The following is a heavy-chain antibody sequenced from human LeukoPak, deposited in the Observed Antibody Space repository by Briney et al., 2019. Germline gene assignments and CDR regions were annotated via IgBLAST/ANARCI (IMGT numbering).Heavy chain of an antibody. Sequence: SETLSLTCTVSGGSISSYYWSWIRQPPGKGLEWIGYIYYSGSTNYNPSLKSRVTISVDTSKNQFSLKLSSVTAADTAVYYCARDGYSYGRYYYYYMEVWGKGTTVTVSS. V-gene: IGHV4-59*01. CDR2: IYYSGST. CDR1: GGSISSYY. CDR3: ARDGYSYGRYYYYYMEV. J-gene: IGHJ6*03. D-gene: IGHD5-18*01.